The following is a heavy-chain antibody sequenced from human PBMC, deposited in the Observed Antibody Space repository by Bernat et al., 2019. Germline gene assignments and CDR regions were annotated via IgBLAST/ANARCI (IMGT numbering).Heavy chain of an antibody. CDR1: GFTFSSYA. CDR3: ARDTSGGGDAFDI. D-gene: IGHD1-1*01. CDR2: ITESGGNT. V-gene: IGHV3-23*04. Sequence: EVQLVESGGGFVQPGGSLRLSCAASGFTFSSYAMSWARQAPGKGLEWVAGITESGGNTYYADSVKGRFTISRDNSKNTLYLQINSLRGEDTAIYYCARDTSGGGDAFDIWGQGTLVTVSS. J-gene: IGHJ3*02.